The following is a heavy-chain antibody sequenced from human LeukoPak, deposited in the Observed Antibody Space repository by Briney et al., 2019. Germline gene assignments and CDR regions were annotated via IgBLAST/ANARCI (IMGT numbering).Heavy chain of an antibody. J-gene: IGHJ5*01. Sequence: GGSLRLSCAASGFTFSSYAMSWVRQAPGKGLEWVSAISGSGGSTYYADSVKGRFTISRDNSKNTLYLQMNSLRAEDTAVFYCAKDRPNYFGSNGHYYRRNGDSWGQGTLVTVSS. D-gene: IGHD3-10*01. V-gene: IGHV3-23*01. CDR2: ISGSGGST. CDR3: AKDRPNYFGSNGHYYRRNGDS. CDR1: GFTFSSYA.